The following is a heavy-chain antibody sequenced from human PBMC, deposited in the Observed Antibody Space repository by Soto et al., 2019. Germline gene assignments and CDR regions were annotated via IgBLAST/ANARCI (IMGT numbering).Heavy chain of an antibody. D-gene: IGHD1-26*01. Sequence: QVQLQESGPGLVKPSETLSLTCTISGGSIGSYYWSWIRQPPGKGLEWIGYVFHSGITGYNPSLKGRDTISVDACETLFSLKRSAVTAADAAVCCCARDQNGSPYFAYWGQGTLVTVSS. J-gene: IGHJ4*02. CDR1: GGSIGSYY. V-gene: IGHV4-59*01. CDR3: ARDQNGSPYFAY. CDR2: VFHSGIT.